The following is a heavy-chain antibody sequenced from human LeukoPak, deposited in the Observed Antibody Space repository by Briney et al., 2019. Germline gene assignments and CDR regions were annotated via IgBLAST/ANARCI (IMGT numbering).Heavy chain of an antibody. V-gene: IGHV1-2*02. D-gene: IGHD2-15*01. CDR1: GYTLTDHY. Sequence: ASVKVSCKASGYTLTDHYMHWVRQAPGQGLEWMGWINPNSGGTNYAQKFQGRVTMTRDTSISTAYMELSRLRSDDTAVYYCASRLGYCSGGSCSSWGQGTLVTVSS. CDR3: ASRLGYCSGGSCSS. J-gene: IGHJ5*02. CDR2: INPNSGGT.